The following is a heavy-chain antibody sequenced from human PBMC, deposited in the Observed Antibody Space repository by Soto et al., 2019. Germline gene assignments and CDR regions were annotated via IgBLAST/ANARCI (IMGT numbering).Heavy chain of an antibody. J-gene: IGHJ4*02. CDR1: GGTFSSYA. V-gene: IGHV1-69*13. D-gene: IGHD5-12*01. Sequence: VASVKVSCKASGGTFSSYAISWVRQAPGQGLEWMGGIIPIFGTANYAQKFQGRVTITADESTSTAYMELSSLRSEDTAVYYCARESGYSGYDQAPFDYWGQGTLVTVSS. CDR2: IIPIFGTA. CDR3: ARESGYSGYDQAPFDY.